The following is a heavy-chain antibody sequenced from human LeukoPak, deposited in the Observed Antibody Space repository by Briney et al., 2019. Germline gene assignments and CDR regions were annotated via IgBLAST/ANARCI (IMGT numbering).Heavy chain of an antibody. CDR2: IGRGGGGI. Sequence: GGSLRLSCVASGFTFSTHTMYWVRLAPGKGLEWVSIIGRGGGGIHYTDSVRGRFTISRDDSKNTLYLLMNSLRAEDTALYYCAHDPNWEMDYWGQGVLVTVSS. J-gene: IGHJ4*02. D-gene: IGHD7-27*01. CDR1: GFTFSTHT. CDR3: AHDPNWEMDY. V-gene: IGHV3-23*01.